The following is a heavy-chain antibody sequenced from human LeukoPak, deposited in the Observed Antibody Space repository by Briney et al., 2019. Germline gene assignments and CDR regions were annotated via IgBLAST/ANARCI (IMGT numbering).Heavy chain of an antibody. J-gene: IGHJ3*02. V-gene: IGHV4-61*01. Sequence: SDTLSLTCTVSGRSVSSGSYYWSWIRQPPGKGLEWIGYIYYSGSTNYSPSLKSRVTISVDTSKNQFSLKLTSVTAADMAVYYCASLYDYVWGSYRENAFDIWGQGTMVTVSS. D-gene: IGHD3-16*02. CDR1: GRSVSSGSYY. CDR2: IYYSGST. CDR3: ASLYDYVWGSYRENAFDI.